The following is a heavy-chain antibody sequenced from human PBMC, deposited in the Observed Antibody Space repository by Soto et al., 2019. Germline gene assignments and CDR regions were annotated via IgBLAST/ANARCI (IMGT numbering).Heavy chain of an antibody. J-gene: IGHJ4*02. CDR1: GFTFSSYV. V-gene: IGHV3-23*01. CDR2: ISSSGDST. Sequence: XGSLRLSCAASGFTFSSYVMTWVRQAPGKGLEWVSAISSSGDSTYFADSVKGRVTISRDNSRNTLYLQMSSLRAEDTAVYSCARAASGYRNFDYWGQGALVTSPQ. CDR3: ARAASGYRNFDY. D-gene: IGHD3-22*01.